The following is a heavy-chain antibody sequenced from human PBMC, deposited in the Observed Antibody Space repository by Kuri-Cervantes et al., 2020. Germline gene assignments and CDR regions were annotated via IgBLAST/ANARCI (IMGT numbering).Heavy chain of an antibody. J-gene: IGHJ4*02. CDR3: ARAPKSGRATSNPHFDY. V-gene: IGHV3-53*05. CDR2: IYSGGST. D-gene: IGHD5-12*01. Sequence: LSLTCAASGFTVSSNYMSWVRQAPGKGLEWVSVIYSGGSTYYADSVKGRFTISRDNSKNTLYLQMNSLRAEDTAVYYCARAPKSGRATSNPHFDYWGQGTLVTVSS. CDR1: GFTVSSNY.